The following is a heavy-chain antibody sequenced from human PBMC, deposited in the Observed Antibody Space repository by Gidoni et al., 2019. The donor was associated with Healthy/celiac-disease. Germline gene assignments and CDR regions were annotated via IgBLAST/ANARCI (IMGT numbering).Heavy chain of an antibody. Sequence: QVQLVQSGAEVKKPGASVKVSCKAAGYTFTSYAMHWVRQAPGQRLEWMGWINAGNGNTKYSQKFQGRVTITRDTSASTAYMELSSLRSEDTAVYYCAREGSGYYYGAGAFDIWGQGTMVTVSS. CDR2: INAGNGNT. V-gene: IGHV1-3*01. CDR1: GYTFTSYA. CDR3: AREGSGYYYGAGAFDI. D-gene: IGHD3-22*01. J-gene: IGHJ3*02.